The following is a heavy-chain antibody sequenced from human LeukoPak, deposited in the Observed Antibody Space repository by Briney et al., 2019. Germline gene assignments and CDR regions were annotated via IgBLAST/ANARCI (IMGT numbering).Heavy chain of an antibody. V-gene: IGHV3-7*01. CDR1: GCVFSASY. CDR3: VRGGTYWTVS. J-gene: IGHJ5*01. Sequence: GGSLRLSCAASGCVFSASYMSWVRKAPGKGLEWVATIKPDGSEKYHVDSVSGRFTIYRDNTNDSLFLQMNSLRVDDTAVYYCVRGGTYWTVSWGQGTLVNVS. CDR2: IKPDGSEK.